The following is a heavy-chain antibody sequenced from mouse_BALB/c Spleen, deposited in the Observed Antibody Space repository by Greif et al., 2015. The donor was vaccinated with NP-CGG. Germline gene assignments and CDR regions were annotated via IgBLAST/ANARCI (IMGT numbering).Heavy chain of an antibody. V-gene: IGHV1S81*02. CDR1: GYTFTSYY. CDR2: INPSNGGT. J-gene: IGHJ4*01. D-gene: IGHD3-1*01. Sequence: VHLVESGAELVKPGASVKLSCKASGYTFTSYYMYWVKQRPGQGLEWIGEINPSNGGTNFNEKFKSKATLTVDKSSSTAYMQLSSLTSEDSAVYYCTRSGYYAMDYWGQGTSVTVSS. CDR3: TRSGYYAMDY.